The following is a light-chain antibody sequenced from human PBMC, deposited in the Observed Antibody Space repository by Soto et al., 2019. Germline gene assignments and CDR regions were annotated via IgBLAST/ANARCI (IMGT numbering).Light chain of an antibody. Sequence: DIVLTQSPATLSLSPGERATLSCRASQSVGSYLAWYQQKPGQAPRLLIYDASNRATGIPARFRGSGSGTEFTLTISSLQPDDFATYYCQQYVRAFRSFGQGTKVDIK. CDR3: QQYVRAFRS. CDR1: QSVGSY. V-gene: IGKV3-11*01. CDR2: DAS. J-gene: IGKJ1*01.